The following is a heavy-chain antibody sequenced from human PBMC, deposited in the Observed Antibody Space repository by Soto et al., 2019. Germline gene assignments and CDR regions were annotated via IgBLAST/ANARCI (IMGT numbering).Heavy chain of an antibody. Sequence: SETLSLTCTVSGGSISSSSYYWGWIRQPPGKGLEWIGSIYYSGSTYYNPSLKSRVTISVDTSKNQFSLKLSSVTAADTAVYYCARHLPSHYGDYDPNFDYWGQGTLVTVSS. CDR1: GGSISSSSYY. D-gene: IGHD4-17*01. CDR3: ARHLPSHYGDYDPNFDY. CDR2: IYYSGST. J-gene: IGHJ4*02. V-gene: IGHV4-39*01.